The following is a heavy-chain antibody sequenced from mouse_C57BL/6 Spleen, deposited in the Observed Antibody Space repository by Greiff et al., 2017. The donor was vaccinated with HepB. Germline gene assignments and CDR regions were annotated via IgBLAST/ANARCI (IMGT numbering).Heavy chain of an antibody. CDR1: GYTFTSYW. J-gene: IGHJ3*01. D-gene: IGHD5-2*01. CDR2: IYPSDSET. CDR3: ARKGILGFAY. V-gene: IGHV1-61*01. Sequence: QVQLQQPGAELVRPGSSVQLSCKASGYTFTSYWMDWVKQRPGQGLAWIGNIYPSDSETHYNQKFKDKATLTVDKSSSTAYMQLSSLTSEDSAVYYCARKGILGFAYWGQGTLVTVSA.